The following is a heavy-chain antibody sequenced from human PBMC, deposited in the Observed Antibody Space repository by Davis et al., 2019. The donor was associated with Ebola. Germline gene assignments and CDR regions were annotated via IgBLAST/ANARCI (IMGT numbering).Heavy chain of an antibody. CDR1: GFTFSSYG. CDR2: ISYDGSNI. CDR3: AKDEPSTYYYGMDV. J-gene: IGHJ6*02. Sequence: GGSLRLSCAASGFTFSSYGMHWVRQAPGKGLEWVAVISYDGSNIYYADSVKGRFTISRDNSKNTLYLQMNSLRAEDTAVYYCAKDEPSTYYYGMDVWGQGTTVTVSS. V-gene: IGHV3-30*18. D-gene: IGHD1-14*01.